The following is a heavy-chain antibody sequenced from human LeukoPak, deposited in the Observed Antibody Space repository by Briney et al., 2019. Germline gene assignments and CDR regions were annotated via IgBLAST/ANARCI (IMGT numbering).Heavy chain of an antibody. D-gene: IGHD6-6*01. J-gene: IGHJ3*02. V-gene: IGHV5-10-1*01. Sequence: GESLKISCKGSGDSFTDYWISWVRQMPGKGLEWMGRIDPSDSYTDYSPSSQGHVTMSGDKSISTAYLQWSNLKASDTAMYYCARHKTYSSSSPDAFDIWGQGTMVIVSS. CDR2: IDPSDSYT. CDR1: GDSFTDYW. CDR3: ARHKTYSSSSPDAFDI.